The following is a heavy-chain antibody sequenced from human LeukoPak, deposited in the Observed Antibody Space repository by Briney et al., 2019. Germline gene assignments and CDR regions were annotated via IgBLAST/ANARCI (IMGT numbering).Heavy chain of an antibody. CDR2: IYPGDSDT. V-gene: IGHV5-51*01. D-gene: IGHD6-13*01. Sequence: ESLKISCEGSGYTFTSYWIGWVRQMPGKGLEWMGVIYPGDSDTRYSPSLQGQVTISVDKSSSTAYLQWGSLQASDTAMYYCVRQWGSDTSGWYYYMDVWGKGTAVTVSS. CDR3: VRQWGSDTSGWYYYMDV. CDR1: GYTFTSYW. J-gene: IGHJ6*03.